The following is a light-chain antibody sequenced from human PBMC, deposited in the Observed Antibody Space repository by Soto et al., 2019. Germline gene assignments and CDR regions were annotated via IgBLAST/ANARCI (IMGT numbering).Light chain of an antibody. J-gene: IGKJ1*01. CDR1: QSVSTY. CDR2: DAS. V-gene: IGKV3-11*01. Sequence: EVVLTQSPATLSLSPGERATLSCRASQSVSTYLAWYQQKPGQAPRLLIYDASNRATGIPARFSGTGSGTEFGLTISSLEPEDFAVYYCQQYGGSTRTFGQGTKVDI. CDR3: QQYGGSTRT.